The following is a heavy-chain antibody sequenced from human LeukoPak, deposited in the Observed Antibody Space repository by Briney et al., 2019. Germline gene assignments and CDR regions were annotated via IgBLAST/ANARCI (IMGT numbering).Heavy chain of an antibody. V-gene: IGHV4-34*01. CDR2: INHSGST. CDR1: GGSFSGYY. Sequence: SETLSLTCAVYGGSFSGYYWSWIRQPPGKGLEWIGEINHSGSTNYNPSLKSRVTISVDTSKNQFSLKLSSVTAADTAVYYCATMKAVRVNDFWSGYPDYWGQGTLVTVSS. CDR3: ATMKAVRVNDFWSGYPDY. D-gene: IGHD3-3*01. J-gene: IGHJ4*02.